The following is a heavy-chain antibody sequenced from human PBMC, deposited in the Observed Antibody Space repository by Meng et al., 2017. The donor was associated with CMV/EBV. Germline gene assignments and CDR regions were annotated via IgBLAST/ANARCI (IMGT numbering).Heavy chain of an antibody. CDR2: ISAYNSNT. D-gene: IGHD4-17*01. CDR3: AREGLRGMLLPPGI. V-gene: IGHV1-18*01. J-gene: IGHJ3*02. CDR1: GYTFTSYG. Sequence: ASVKVSCKASGYTFTSYGISWVRQAPGQGLEWMGWISAYNSNTNYAQKLQGRVTMTTDTSTSTAYMELRSLRSDDTAVYYCAREGLRGMLLPPGIWGQGTMVTVSS.